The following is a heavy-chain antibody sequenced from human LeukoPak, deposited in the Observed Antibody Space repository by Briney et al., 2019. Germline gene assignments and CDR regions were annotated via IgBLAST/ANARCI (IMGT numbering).Heavy chain of an antibody. J-gene: IGHJ4*02. CDR2: IFYSETT. D-gene: IGHD6-19*01. Sequence: PSETLSLTCTVSGGSVSSSSYYWGWIRQPPGKGLEWIGSIFYSETTYYSPSLKSRITISVDTSTNQFSLKLGSVTAADTAVYFCARGQWLVPLDFWGQGILVTVSS. V-gene: IGHV4-39*01. CDR1: GGSVSSSSYY. CDR3: ARGQWLVPLDF.